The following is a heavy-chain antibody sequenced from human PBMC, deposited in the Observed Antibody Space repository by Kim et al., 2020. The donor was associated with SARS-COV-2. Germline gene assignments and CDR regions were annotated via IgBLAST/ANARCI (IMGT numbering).Heavy chain of an antibody. J-gene: IGHJ4*02. D-gene: IGHD3-10*01. CDR2: IYYSGST. CDR3: ARAVVRGVIITWNWFDY. CDR1: GGSISSGGYY. V-gene: IGHV4-31*03. Sequence: SETLSLTCTVSGGSISSGGYYWSWIRQHPGKGLEWIGYIYYSGSTYYNPSLKSRVTISVDTSKNQFSLKLSSVTAADTAVYYCARAVVRGVIITWNWFDYWGQGTLVTVSS.